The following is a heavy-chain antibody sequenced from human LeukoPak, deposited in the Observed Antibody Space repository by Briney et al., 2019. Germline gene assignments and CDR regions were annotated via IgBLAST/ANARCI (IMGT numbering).Heavy chain of an antibody. D-gene: IGHD3-10*01. CDR2: IYFGGST. CDR1: GGSINSGGYY. CDR3: ARVRGAGRDYSYGMDV. V-gene: IGHV4-31*03. Sequence: SETLSLTCNVSGGSINSGGYYWSWIRQHPGKGLEWIGYIYFGGSTDYNPSLKSRATISLDTSKNHSSLRLSSVTAVDRAVYYCARVRGAGRDYSYGMDVWGQGTTVTVSS. J-gene: IGHJ6*02.